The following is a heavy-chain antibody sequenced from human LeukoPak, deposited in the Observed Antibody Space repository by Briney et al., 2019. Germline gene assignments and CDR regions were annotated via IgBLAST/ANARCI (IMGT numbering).Heavy chain of an antibody. CDR2: MSSSRSTI. J-gene: IGHJ6*03. D-gene: IGHD2-2*01. Sequence: GGSLRLSCTVSGFTVSTALMDWVRQAPGKGLEWISYMSSSRSTIYYADSVKGRFTISRDNAKNSLYLQLNSLRAEDTAVYYCARDHGDCSVTSCAVGPYYYYMDVWGKGTTVTVSS. CDR1: GFTVSTAL. CDR3: ARDHGDCSVTSCAVGPYYYYMDV. V-gene: IGHV3-48*04.